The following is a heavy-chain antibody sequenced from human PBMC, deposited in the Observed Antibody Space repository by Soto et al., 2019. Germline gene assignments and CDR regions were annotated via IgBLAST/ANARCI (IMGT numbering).Heavy chain of an antibody. D-gene: IGHD6-13*01. Sequence: QVQLQESGPGLVRPSETLSLTCTVSGGSISSYYWRWIRQPPGKGLEWIGYIYYSGSTNYNPSLKSRVTISVDTSKNQFALKLSSVTAADTAVYYCARHIAAAGLYFDYWGQGTLVTVSS. CDR3: ARHIAAAGLYFDY. V-gene: IGHV4-59*08. J-gene: IGHJ4*02. CDR1: GGSISSYY. CDR2: IYYSGST.